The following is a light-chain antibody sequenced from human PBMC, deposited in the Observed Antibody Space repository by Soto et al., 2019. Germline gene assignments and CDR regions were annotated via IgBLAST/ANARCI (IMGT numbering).Light chain of an antibody. J-gene: IGKJ1*01. Sequence: EIVLTQSPGTLSLSPGERGPLSCRASQNLGTLYLAWFQQKSGQAPRIIIYSASRRATGIPDRFSGSGSGTDFTLTINRVEPEDFAVYFCQQYAGSPRTFGQGTKVDI. CDR1: QNLGTLY. CDR3: QQYAGSPRT. CDR2: SAS. V-gene: IGKV3-20*01.